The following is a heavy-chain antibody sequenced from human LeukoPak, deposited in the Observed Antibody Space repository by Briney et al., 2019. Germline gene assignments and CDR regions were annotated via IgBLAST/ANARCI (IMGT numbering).Heavy chain of an antibody. CDR1: GGTFSSYA. CDR3: ARLTHRNSDAFDI. J-gene: IGHJ3*02. CDR2: IIPIFGTA. Sequence: ASVKVSCKASGGTFSSYAISWVRQAPGQGLEWMGGIIPIFGTANYAQKFQGRVTITADKSTSTAYMELSSLRSDDTAVYYCARLTHRNSDAFDIWGQGTMVTVSS. V-gene: IGHV1-69*06. D-gene: IGHD1-14*01.